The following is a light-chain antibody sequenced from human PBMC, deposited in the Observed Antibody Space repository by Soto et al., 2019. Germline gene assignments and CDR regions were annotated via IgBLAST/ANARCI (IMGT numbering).Light chain of an antibody. CDR2: WAS. CDR3: QQYYAIPRT. Sequence: EIVLTQSPGTLSLSLGERATLSCKASQSISNNYLAWYQQKPGQPPRLLIAWASTRESGIPDRFSGTGSGTDFTLTISGLQAGDLAVYYCQQYYAIPRTFGQGTKVEL. J-gene: IGKJ1*01. CDR1: QSISNNY. V-gene: IGKV3-20*01.